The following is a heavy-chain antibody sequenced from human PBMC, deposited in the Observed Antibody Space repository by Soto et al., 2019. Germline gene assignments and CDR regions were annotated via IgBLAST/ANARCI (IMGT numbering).Heavy chain of an antibody. CDR2: INMAGTAI. D-gene: IGHD5-18*01. CDR1: GFALSSYW. CDR3: VRGNDGYGVFDY. J-gene: IGHJ4*02. Sequence: PAGSLRLSCAASGFALSSYWMHWVRQAPGKGLVWVSRINMAGTAINYAGSVKGRFTISRDNAKNTLFLQMNSLRDDGTAMYYCVRGNDGYGVFDYWGQGALVTVSS. V-gene: IGHV3-74*01.